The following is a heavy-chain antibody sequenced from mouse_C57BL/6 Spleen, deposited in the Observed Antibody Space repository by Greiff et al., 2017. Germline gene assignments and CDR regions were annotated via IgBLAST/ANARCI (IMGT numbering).Heavy chain of an antibody. CDR3: ARKEENYYGSGWYFDV. Sequence: DVMLVESGGGLVKPGGSLKLSCAASGFTFSDYGMHWVRQAPEKGLEWVAYISSGSSTIYYADTVKGRFTISRDNAKNTLFLQMTSLRSEDTAMYYCARKEENYYGSGWYFDVWGTGTTVTVSS. J-gene: IGHJ1*03. CDR2: ISSGSSTI. D-gene: IGHD1-1*01. V-gene: IGHV5-17*01. CDR1: GFTFSDYG.